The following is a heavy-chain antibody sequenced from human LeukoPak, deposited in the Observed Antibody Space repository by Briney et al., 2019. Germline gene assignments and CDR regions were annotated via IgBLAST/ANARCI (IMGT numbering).Heavy chain of an antibody. V-gene: IGHV1-69*06. D-gene: IGHD6-13*01. CDR3: ARVVAAAGTGAFDI. CDR1: GGTFSSYA. J-gene: IGHJ3*02. Sequence: EASVKVSCKASGGTFSSYAISWVRQAPGQGLEWMGGIIPIFGTANYAQKFQGRVTITADKSTSTAYMELSSLRSEDTAVYYCARVVAAAGTGAFDIWGQGTMVTVSS. CDR2: IIPIFGTA.